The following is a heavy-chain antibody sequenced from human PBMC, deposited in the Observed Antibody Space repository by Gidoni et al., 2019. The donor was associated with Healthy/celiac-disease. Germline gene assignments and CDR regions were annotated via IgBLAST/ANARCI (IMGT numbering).Heavy chain of an antibody. CDR3: AAGGHGALDVARWFDP. CDR2: IVVGSGNT. CDR1: GFTFTSSA. V-gene: IGHV1-58*02. J-gene: IGHJ5*02. Sequence: QMQLVQSGPEVKKPGTSVKVSCKASGFTFTSSAMQWVRQARGQRLEWIGWIVVGSGNTNYAQKFQERVTITRDMSTSTAYMELSSLRSEDTAVYYCAAGGHGALDVARWFDPWGQGTLVTVSS. D-gene: IGHD2-8*01.